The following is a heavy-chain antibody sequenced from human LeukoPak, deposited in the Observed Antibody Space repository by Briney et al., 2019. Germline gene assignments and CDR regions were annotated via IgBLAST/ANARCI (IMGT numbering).Heavy chain of an antibody. J-gene: IGHJ6*02. CDR3: ARGGWLQFSYYYYGMDV. V-gene: IGHV3-30-3*01. CDR2: ISYDGSNK. CDR1: GFTFSSYA. Sequence: GGSLRLSCAASGFTFSSYAMHWVRQAPGKGLERVAVISYDGSNKYYADSVKGRFTISRDNSKNTLYLQMNSLRAEDTAVYYCARGGWLQFSYYYYGMDVWGQGTTVTVSS. D-gene: IGHD5-24*01.